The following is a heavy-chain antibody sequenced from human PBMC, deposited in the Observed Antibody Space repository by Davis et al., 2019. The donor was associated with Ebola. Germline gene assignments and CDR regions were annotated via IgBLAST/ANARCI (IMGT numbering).Heavy chain of an antibody. CDR3: VREAGGGSYADV. V-gene: IGHV3-48*02. Sequence: PGGSLRLSCAASEFTFNTHSMNWVRQAPGKGLEWISYIRRGGDVTYYADSVKGRFTVSRDNAKNSLYLQMFSLRDEDTAVYYCVREAGGGSYADVWGKGTTVTVSS. CDR2: IRRGGDVT. D-gene: IGHD1-26*01. J-gene: IGHJ6*04. CDR1: EFTFNTHS.